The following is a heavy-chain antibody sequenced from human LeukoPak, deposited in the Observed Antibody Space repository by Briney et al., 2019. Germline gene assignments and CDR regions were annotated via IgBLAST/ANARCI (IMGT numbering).Heavy chain of an antibody. CDR2: IDYSGTT. CDR1: GGSFSGYY. Sequence: SETLSLTCAVYGGSFSGYYWTWIRQPPGKGLDWIGEIDYSGTTNYNPSLKSRVTISVDTSKNQFSLNLTSVTAADTAEYYCARSDYYRTWFDPWGRGTLVTVSS. V-gene: IGHV4-34*01. CDR3: ARSDYYRTWFDP. D-gene: IGHD3-3*01. J-gene: IGHJ5*02.